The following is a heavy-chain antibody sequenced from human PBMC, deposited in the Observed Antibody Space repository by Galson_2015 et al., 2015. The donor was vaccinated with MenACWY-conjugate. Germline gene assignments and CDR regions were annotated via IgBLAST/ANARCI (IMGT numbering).Heavy chain of an antibody. D-gene: IGHD3-22*01. CDR2: IDWRGNK. V-gene: IGHV2-70*11. CDR1: GFSLSTYEMC. J-gene: IGHJ3*02. CDR3: ARMHIVLDATDAFDI. Sequence: PALVKPTQTLTLTCTFSGFSLSTYEMCIYWVRQPPGKALEWLARIDWRGNKYYTTSLKTRLTISKDTSTNQVVLTMTNVDPVDTATYYCARMHIVLDATDAFDIWAKGQWSPSPQ.